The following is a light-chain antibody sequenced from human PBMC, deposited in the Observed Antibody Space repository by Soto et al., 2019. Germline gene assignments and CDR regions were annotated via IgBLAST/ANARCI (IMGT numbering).Light chain of an antibody. J-gene: IGLJ1*01. CDR3: NSYTSSSTHNYV. CDR2: EIT. V-gene: IGLV2-14*01. Sequence: QSALTQPASVSGSPGQSITISCTGTSSDVGGYNYVSWYQQRPGKAPKLLIYEITNRPSGVSNRFSGSKSGNTASLTISGLQAEDEADYYCNSYTSSSTHNYVFGSGTKLTVL. CDR1: SSDVGGYNY.